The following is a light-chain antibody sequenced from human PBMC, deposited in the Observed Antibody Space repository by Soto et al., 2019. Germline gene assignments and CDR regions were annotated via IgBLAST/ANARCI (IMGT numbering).Light chain of an antibody. V-gene: IGKV4-1*01. CDR3: QQYCRPWT. Sequence: DIVMTQSPDSLAVSLGERATINCKSSQSVLYSSNNKNYLAWYQQKPGQPPKLLIYWASTRESGVPDRFSGSGSGTDFPLTISSLQAEDVAVYYCQQYCRPWTFGQGTKVEIK. CDR1: QSVLYSSNNKNY. CDR2: WAS. J-gene: IGKJ1*01.